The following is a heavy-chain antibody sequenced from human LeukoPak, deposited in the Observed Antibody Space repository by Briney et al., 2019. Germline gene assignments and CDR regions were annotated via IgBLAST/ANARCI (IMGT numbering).Heavy chain of an antibody. V-gene: IGHV1-3*01. Sequence: ASVKVSCKASGYTFTSYAMHWVRQAPGQRLEWMGWINAGNGNTKYSQKFQDRVTITRDTSASTAYMELSSLRSEDTAVYYCAREAGIAAAGRNYYYYYGMDVWGQGTTVTVSS. J-gene: IGHJ6*02. D-gene: IGHD6-13*01. CDR3: AREAGIAAAGRNYYYYYGMDV. CDR2: INAGNGNT. CDR1: GYTFTSYA.